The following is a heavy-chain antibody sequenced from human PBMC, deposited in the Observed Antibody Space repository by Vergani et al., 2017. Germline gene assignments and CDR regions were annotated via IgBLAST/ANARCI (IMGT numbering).Heavy chain of an antibody. D-gene: IGHD3-22*01. J-gene: IGHJ6*02. CDR3: ARCYYDSSGYYYYYYYGMDV. Sequence: QVQLVQSGAEVKTPGASVKVSCKASGYTFTSYGISCVRQAPGQGLEWMEWISAYNGNTNYAQKLQGRVTMTTDTSTSTAYMELRSLRSDDTAVYYCARCYYDSSGYYYYYYYGMDVWGQGTTVTVSS. CDR2: ISAYNGNT. CDR1: GYTFTSYG. V-gene: IGHV1-18*01.